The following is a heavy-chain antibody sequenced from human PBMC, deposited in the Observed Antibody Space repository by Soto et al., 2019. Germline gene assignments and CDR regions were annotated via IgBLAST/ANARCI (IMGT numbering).Heavy chain of an antibody. V-gene: IGHV3-23*01. CDR3: AKLLYYYDSSGYYTAFWFDY. CDR2: ISGSGGST. D-gene: IGHD3-22*01. CDR1: GFTFSSYA. J-gene: IGHJ4*02. Sequence: EVQLLESGGGLVQPGGSLRLSCAASGFTFSSYAMSWVRQAPGKGLEWVSAISGSGGSTYYADSVKGRFTISRDNSKNTLYLQMNSLRAEDTAVYYCAKLLYYYDSSGYYTAFWFDYWGQGTLATVSS.